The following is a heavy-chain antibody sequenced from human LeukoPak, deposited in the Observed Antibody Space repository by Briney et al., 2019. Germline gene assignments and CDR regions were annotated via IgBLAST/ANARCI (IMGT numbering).Heavy chain of an antibody. J-gene: IGHJ6*02. CDR1: GGSISSGGYY. CDR2: IYYSGST. D-gene: IGHD5-18*01. V-gene: IGHV4-31*03. Sequence: SETLSLTCTVYGGSISSGGYYWSWIRQHPGKGLEWIGYIYYSGSTYYNPSLKSRVTISVDTSKNQFSLKLSSVTAADTAVYYCASGGAMGYYYYGMDVWGQGTTVTVSS. CDR3: ASGGAMGYYYYGMDV.